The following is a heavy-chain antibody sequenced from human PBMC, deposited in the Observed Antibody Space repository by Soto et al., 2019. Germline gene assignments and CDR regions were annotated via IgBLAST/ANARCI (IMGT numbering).Heavy chain of an antibody. D-gene: IGHD6-13*01. CDR2: IYYNGNT. V-gene: IGHV4-59*08. Sequence: SETLSLTCTVSGGSLSSYYWSWIRQPPGKGLEWIGYIYYNGNTHYSPSLESRVTISVDTSKNQFSLRLSSVTAADTATYYCARHKVRGSWSYFDSWGQGTLVTVSS. CDR3: ARHKVRGSWSYFDS. CDR1: GGSLSSYY. J-gene: IGHJ4*02.